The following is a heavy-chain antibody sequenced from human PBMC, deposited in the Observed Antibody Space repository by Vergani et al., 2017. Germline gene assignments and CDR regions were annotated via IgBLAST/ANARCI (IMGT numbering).Heavy chain of an antibody. J-gene: IGHJ4*02. CDR1: GGTFSNYA. CDR2: IIPIFGTA. V-gene: IGHV1-69*12. D-gene: IGHD3-22*01. Sequence: QVQLVQSGAEVKKPGSSVKVSCKTSGGTFSNYAISWVRQAPGQGLEWMGGIIPIFGTANYAQKFQGRVTITADGSTSAAYMELKSLRSEDTAVYYCAKLDYYDSSGYCLPHCDYWGQGTLVTVSS. CDR3: AKLDYYDSSGYCLPHCDY.